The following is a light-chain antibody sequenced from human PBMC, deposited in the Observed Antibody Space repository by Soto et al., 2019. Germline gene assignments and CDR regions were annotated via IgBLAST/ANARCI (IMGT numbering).Light chain of an antibody. CDR3: LQYGSSPYN. Sequence: EIVLTQSPGTLSLSPGERATLSCRASQSVSSSYLAWYQQKPGQAPRPLIYGASSRATGIPDRFSGSGSGTNFTLTISRLEREDFAVYYCLQYGSSPYNFGQGTKLEMK. CDR1: QSVSSSY. CDR2: GAS. J-gene: IGKJ2*01. V-gene: IGKV3-20*01.